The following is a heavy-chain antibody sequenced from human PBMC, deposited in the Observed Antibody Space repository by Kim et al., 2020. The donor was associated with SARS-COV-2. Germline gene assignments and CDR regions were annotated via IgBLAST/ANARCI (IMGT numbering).Heavy chain of an antibody. D-gene: IGHD6-13*01. CDR3: ARGGGSSSWQVTYYYGMDV. CDR2: IYYSGST. Sequence: SETLSLTCTVSGGSISSSSYYWGWIRQPPGKGLEWIGSIYYSGSTYYNPSLKSRVTISVDTSKNQFSLKLSSVTAADTAVYYCARGGGSSSWQVTYYYGMDVWGQGTTVTVSS. J-gene: IGHJ6*02. V-gene: IGHV4-39*07. CDR1: GGSISSSSYY.